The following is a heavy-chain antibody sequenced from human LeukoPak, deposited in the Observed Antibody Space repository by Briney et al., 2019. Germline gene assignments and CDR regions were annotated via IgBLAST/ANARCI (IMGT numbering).Heavy chain of an antibody. V-gene: IGHV3-30*01. D-gene: IGHD3-10*01. CDR2: ILYDGSNK. Sequence: GGSLRLSCAASGFTFSTYVMHWVRQAPGKGLQWVAVILYDGSNKYFADSVKGRFIISRDNSENTLYLQMNSLTAEDTAVYYCARVVAGSVYNSGMDVWGQGTTVTVSS. CDR3: ARVVAGSVYNSGMDV. J-gene: IGHJ6*02. CDR1: GFTFSTYV.